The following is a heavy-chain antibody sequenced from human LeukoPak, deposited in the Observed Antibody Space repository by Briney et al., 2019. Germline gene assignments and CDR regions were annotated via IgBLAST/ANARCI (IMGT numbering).Heavy chain of an antibody. V-gene: IGHV3-30-3*01. CDR2: ISYDGSNK. D-gene: IGHD3-16*02. Sequence: QPGRSLRLSCAASGFTFSSYAMHWVRQAPGKGLEWVAVISYDGSNKYYADSVKGRFTISRDNSKNTLYLQMNSLRAEDTAVYYCAKDSQVWGSYRYVLWYYFDYWGQGTLVTVSS. J-gene: IGHJ4*02. CDR1: GFTFSSYA. CDR3: AKDSQVWGSYRYVLWYYFDY.